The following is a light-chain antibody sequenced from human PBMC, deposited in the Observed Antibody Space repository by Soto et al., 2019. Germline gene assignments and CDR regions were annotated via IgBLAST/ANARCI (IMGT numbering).Light chain of an antibody. CDR1: QSIANY. Sequence: DIQMTQSPSSLSASVRDRVTITCRASQSIANYLNWYQQNSGRAPELLIHAASSLQSGVPSRFSGSGSGTDVTLTISRLQPEDFATYYCQQSYDTPLTFGGGTKVEI. CDR2: AAS. J-gene: IGKJ4*01. CDR3: QQSYDTPLT. V-gene: IGKV1-39*01.